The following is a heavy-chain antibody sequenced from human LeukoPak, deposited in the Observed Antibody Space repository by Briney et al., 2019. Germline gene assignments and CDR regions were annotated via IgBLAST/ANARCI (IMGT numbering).Heavy chain of an antibody. CDR3: ARTARKWFGELEGDFDY. CDR2: ISYDGSNK. Sequence: GGSLRLSCAASGFTFSSYAMHWVRQAPGKGLEWVAVISYDGSNKYYADSVKGRFTISRDNSKNTLYLQMNSLRAEDTAVYYCARTARKWFGELEGDFDYWGQGTLVTVSS. J-gene: IGHJ4*02. CDR1: GFTFSSYA. V-gene: IGHV3-30-3*01. D-gene: IGHD3-10*01.